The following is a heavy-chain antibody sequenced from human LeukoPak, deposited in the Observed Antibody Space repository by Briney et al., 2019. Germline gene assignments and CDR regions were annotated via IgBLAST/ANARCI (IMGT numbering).Heavy chain of an antibody. CDR1: GGSISSSSYY. Sequence: SETLSLTCTVSGGSISSSSYYWGWIRQPLGKRLEWIGSIYYSGSTYYNPSLKGRVTISVDTSKNQFSLKLSSVTAADTAVYYCAKDGDSGSYPDAFDIWGQGTMVTVSS. J-gene: IGHJ3*02. D-gene: IGHD1-26*01. CDR3: AKDGDSGSYPDAFDI. CDR2: IYYSGST. V-gene: IGHV4-39*02.